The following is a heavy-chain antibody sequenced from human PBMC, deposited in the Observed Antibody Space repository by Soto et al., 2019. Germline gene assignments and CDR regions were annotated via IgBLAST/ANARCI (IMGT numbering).Heavy chain of an antibody. Sequence: ASVKVSCKASGYTFTSYYMHWVRQAPGQGLEWMGIINPSGGSTSYAQKFQGRVTMTRDTSTSTVYMELSSLRSEDTAVYYCARDGIMITFGGVIVTPPHYYYYYMDVWGKGTTVTVSS. V-gene: IGHV1-46*03. CDR1: GYTFTSYY. CDR2: INPSGGST. J-gene: IGHJ6*03. D-gene: IGHD3-16*02. CDR3: ARDGIMITFGGVIVTPPHYYYYYMDV.